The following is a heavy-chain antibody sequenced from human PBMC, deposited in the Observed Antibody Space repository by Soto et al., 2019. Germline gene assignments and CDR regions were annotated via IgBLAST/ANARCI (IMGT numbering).Heavy chain of an antibody. CDR2: VYYTGSP. J-gene: IGHJ4*02. Sequence: SETLSLTCSISGDSITSRSYFWAWIRQSPGEGLEWIGSVYYTGSPYYKSSLKSRVTISVDTSKNQFSLRLKSVTAADTAVYYCARHGVSYGSGSYYNPWDYWGQGALVTSPQ. V-gene: IGHV4-39*01. D-gene: IGHD3-10*01. CDR1: GDSITSRSYF. CDR3: ARHGVSYGSGSYYNPWDY.